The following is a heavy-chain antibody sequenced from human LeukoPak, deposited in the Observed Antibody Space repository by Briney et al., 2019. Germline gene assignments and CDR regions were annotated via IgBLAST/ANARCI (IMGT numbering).Heavy chain of an antibody. J-gene: IGHJ4*02. V-gene: IGHV4-38-2*02. Sequence: SETLSLTCTVSGYSISSGYYWGWIRQPPGKGLEWIGVYHVGTTDYNPSLKSRVTISVDGSKNQMSLTLSSVAAEDTAVYYCAREVVIAATYGYWGQGTLVTVSS. CDR3: AREVVIAATYGY. CDR2: VYHVGTT. D-gene: IGHD2-15*01. CDR1: GYSISSGYY.